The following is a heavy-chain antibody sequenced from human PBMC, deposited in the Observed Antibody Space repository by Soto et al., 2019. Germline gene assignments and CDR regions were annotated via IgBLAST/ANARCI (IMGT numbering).Heavy chain of an antibody. V-gene: IGHV3-30-3*01. D-gene: IGHD3-10*01. Sequence: SLRLSCAASGFTFSSYAMHWVRQAPGKGLEWVAVISYDGSNKYYADSVKGRFTISRDNSKNTLYLQMNSLRAEDTAVYYCARDWLNDYWGQGTLVTVSS. J-gene: IGHJ4*02. CDR2: ISYDGSNK. CDR3: ARDWLNDY. CDR1: GFTFSSYA.